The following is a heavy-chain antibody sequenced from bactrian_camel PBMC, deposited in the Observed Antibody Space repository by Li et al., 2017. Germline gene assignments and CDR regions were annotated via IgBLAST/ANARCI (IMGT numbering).Heavy chain of an antibody. D-gene: IGHD4*01. CDR1: GYTDNRPC. CDR2: ISTDGFT. Sequence: HVQLVESGGGSVQAGGSLRLSCAASGYTDNRPCMGWFRQAPGKEREDVAAISTDGFTIYADSVRDRFTITKDNAKNTLYLQMNALKPEDTGTYYCVAARSRFYSYDWLSRNPTGVDFWGQGTQVTVS. CDR3: VAARSRFYSYDWLSRNPTGVDF. V-gene: IGHV3S55*01. J-gene: IGHJ6*01.